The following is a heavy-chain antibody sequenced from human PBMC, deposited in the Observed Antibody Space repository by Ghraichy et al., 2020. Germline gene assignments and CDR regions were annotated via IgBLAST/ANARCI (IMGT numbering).Heavy chain of an antibody. CDR2: IYYSGTT. CDR1: GDSIISSSYY. J-gene: IGHJ6*02. D-gene: IGHD2-15*01. CDR3: ARRAGGYQYFYGLDV. Sequence: SETLSLTYSVSGDSIISSSYYWDWIRQPPGKGLEWIGSIYYSGTTYYSPPLKTRVTVSIDTSKNQFSLRLKSVTATDTAVYYCARRAGGYQYFYGLDVWGQGTTVIVSS. V-gene: IGHV4-39*01.